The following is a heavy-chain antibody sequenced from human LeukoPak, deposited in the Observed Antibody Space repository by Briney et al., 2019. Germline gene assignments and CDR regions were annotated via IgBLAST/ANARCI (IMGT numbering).Heavy chain of an antibody. Sequence: GGSLRLSCAASGFTFNTYGMNWVRQAPGKGLEGVAIIWYDGSDKYYAESVKGRFTISRDNSKNTLYLQVNSLRAEDTAVYYCARVGCTGGSCLAYNYYAMDVWGQGTTVTVSS. CDR3: ARVGCTGGSCLAYNYYAMDV. V-gene: IGHV3-33*01. CDR2: IWYDGSDK. J-gene: IGHJ6*02. D-gene: IGHD2-15*01. CDR1: GFTFNTYG.